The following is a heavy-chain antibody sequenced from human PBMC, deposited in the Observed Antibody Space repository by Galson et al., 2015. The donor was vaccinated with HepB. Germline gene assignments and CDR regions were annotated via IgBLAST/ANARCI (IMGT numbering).Heavy chain of an antibody. D-gene: IGHD2-21*01. J-gene: IGHJ4*02. CDR1: GFSLETRSVA. Sequence: PALVKPTQTLTLTCTFAGFSLETRSVAVAWFRQPPGKALEWLALVYWDDDKRYSPSLKNDITITRDTSKNEVVLTMTNMDTVDTATYFCTCRRDTSSGFAYWAQGTLVIVSS. CDR3: TCRRDTSSGFAY. V-gene: IGHV2-5*02. CDR2: VYWDDDK.